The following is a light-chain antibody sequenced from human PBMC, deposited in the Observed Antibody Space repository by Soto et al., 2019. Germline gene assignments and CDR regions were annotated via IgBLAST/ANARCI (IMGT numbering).Light chain of an antibody. V-gene: IGKV3-20*01. J-gene: IGKJ1*01. CDR3: QQYGRSSWT. CDR2: GTS. Sequence: EIVLTQSPGTLSLSPGERATLSCRASQSVSSSYLAWYQQKPGQAPRLLIYGTSSRATAIPDRFSGSGSGTDFTLTISRLEPEDFAVYYCQQYGRSSWTFGQGTKGEIK. CDR1: QSVSSSY.